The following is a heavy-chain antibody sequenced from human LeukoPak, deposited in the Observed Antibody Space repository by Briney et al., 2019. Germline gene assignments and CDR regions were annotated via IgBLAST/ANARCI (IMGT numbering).Heavy chain of an antibody. CDR3: ARRGYCSSISCFYHYYYMDV. J-gene: IGHJ6*03. D-gene: IGHD2-2*01. V-gene: IGHV3-7*01. Sequence: GGSLRLSCAASGFTFSYYWMTWVRQAPGKGLEWVANIKQDGSEKYYVDSVRGRFTISRDNAKNSLYLQMKSLRAEDTAVYYCARRGYCSSISCFYHYYYMDVWGKGTTVIVSS. CDR2: IKQDGSEK. CDR1: GFTFSYYW.